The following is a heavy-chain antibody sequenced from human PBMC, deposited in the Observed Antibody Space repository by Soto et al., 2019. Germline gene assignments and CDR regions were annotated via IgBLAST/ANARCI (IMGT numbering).Heavy chain of an antibody. V-gene: IGHV1-46*01. J-gene: IGHJ4*02. Sequence: GASVKVSCKASGYTFTSYYMHWVRQAPGQGLEWMGIINPSGGSTSYAQKFQGRVTMTRDTSTSTVYMELSSLRSEDTAVYYCARVPDFGDYDYYFDYWGQGTLVTVSS. CDR2: INPSGGST. D-gene: IGHD4-17*01. CDR3: ARVPDFGDYDYYFDY. CDR1: GYTFTSYY.